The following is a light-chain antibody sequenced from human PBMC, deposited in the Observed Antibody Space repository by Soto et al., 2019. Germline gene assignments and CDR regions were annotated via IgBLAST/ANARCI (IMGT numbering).Light chain of an antibody. V-gene: IGKV3-11*01. CDR3: QHRRVWPVS. Sequence: EIELSQSAGTVSLSKGERATLSCRASQSVSGTHLAWYQQKSAQAPRLLIYGTSFRATGTPARFSGSGSGTDFTLTITSLEPEDFAVYYCQHRRVWPVSFGQGTRL. CDR2: GTS. CDR1: QSVSGTH. J-gene: IGKJ5*01.